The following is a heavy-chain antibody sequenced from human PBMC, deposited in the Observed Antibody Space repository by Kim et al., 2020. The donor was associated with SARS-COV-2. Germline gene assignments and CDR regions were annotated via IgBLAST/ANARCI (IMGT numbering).Heavy chain of an antibody. J-gene: IGHJ4*02. D-gene: IGHD1-26*01. V-gene: IGHV4-34*01. Sequence: TNSNPSLKSRVTISVDTSKNQFSLKLSSVTAADTAVYYCASLDIVGAYDYWGQGTLVTVSS. CDR3: ASLDIVGAYDY. CDR2: T.